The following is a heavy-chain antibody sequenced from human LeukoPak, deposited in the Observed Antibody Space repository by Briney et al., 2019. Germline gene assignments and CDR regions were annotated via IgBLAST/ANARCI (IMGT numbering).Heavy chain of an antibody. CDR1: GGSISSYD. CDR3: ARAYGYCSSTSCLYYYYGMDV. Sequence: SAETLSLTCTVSGGSISSYDWICIRQPPGKGLECIGYIYYSGSTNYNPSRKSRVTISVDTSKNQFSLKLSSVTAADTAVYYCARAYGYCSSTSCLYYYYGMDVWGQGTTVTVSS. J-gene: IGHJ6*02. D-gene: IGHD2-2*03. CDR2: IYYSGST. V-gene: IGHV4-59*01.